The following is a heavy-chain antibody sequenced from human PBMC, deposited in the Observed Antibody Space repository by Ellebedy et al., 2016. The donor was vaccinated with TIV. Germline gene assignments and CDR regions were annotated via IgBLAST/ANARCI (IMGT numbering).Heavy chain of an antibody. CDR1: GDIFSRIA. CDR3: ARAALELQNHSHDY. V-gene: IGHV1-69*04. D-gene: IGHD1-7*01. Sequence: AASVKVSCNASGDIFSRIAFDWLRQAPGQGLEWIGRIIPILAIRNYAQRFQGRITITADPSTSTAYMELSSLRSEDTAMYFCARAALELQNHSHDYWGQGTLVTVSS. CDR2: IIPILAIR. J-gene: IGHJ4*02.